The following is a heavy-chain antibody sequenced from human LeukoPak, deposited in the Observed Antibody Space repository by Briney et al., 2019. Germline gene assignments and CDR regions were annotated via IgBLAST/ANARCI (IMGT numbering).Heavy chain of an antibody. V-gene: IGHV3-64*01. CDR2: IRSDGSST. D-gene: IGHD6-19*01. CDR3: TRRYGGHSGWAGYHDS. Sequence: GGSLRLSCVASGFSFRAYIMHWVRQAPGKGLEYVSAIRSDGSSTFYPNSVKGRFTISRDNSKSTLYLQMGSLRAEDTAVYYCTRRYGGHSGWAGYHDSWGQGTLVTVSS. J-gene: IGHJ4*02. CDR1: GFSFRAYI.